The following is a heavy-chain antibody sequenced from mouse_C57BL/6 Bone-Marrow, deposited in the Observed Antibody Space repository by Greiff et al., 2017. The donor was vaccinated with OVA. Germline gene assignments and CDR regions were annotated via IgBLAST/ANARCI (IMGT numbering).Heavy chain of an antibody. J-gene: IGHJ4*01. V-gene: IGHV1-19*01. Sequence: SGPVLVKPGASVKMSCKASGYTFTDYYMNWVKQSHGKSLEWIGVINPYNGGTSYNQKFKGKATLTVDKSSSTAYMELNSLTSEDSAVYYCARPNWDGYYAMDYWGQGTSVTVSS. CDR1: GYTFTDYY. CDR3: ARPNWDGYYAMDY. D-gene: IGHD4-1*01. CDR2: INPYNGGT.